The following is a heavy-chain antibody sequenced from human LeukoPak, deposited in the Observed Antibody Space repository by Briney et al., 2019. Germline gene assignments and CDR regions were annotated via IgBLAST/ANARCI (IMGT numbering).Heavy chain of an antibody. V-gene: IGHV4-39*01. J-gene: IGHJ4*02. Sequence: PSETLSLTCTVSGGSISSSSYYWGWIRQPPGKGLEWIGSIYYSGSTYYNPSLKSRVTVSVDTSKNQFSLKLSSVTAADTAVYYCARYSVRTHRDFDYWGQGTLVTVSS. CDR2: IYYSGST. D-gene: IGHD1-1*01. CDR1: GGSISSSSYY. CDR3: ARYSVRTHRDFDY.